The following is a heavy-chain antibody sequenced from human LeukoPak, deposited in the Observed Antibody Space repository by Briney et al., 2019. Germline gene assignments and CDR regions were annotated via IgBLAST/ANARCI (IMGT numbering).Heavy chain of an antibody. J-gene: IGHJ6*02. CDR1: GFTVSSNY. V-gene: IGHV3-53*04. D-gene: IGHD3-9*01. CDR3: ARELRYFDWLPTHADYYYYYGMDV. CDR2: IYSGCST. Sequence: GGSRRLSCAASGFTVSSNYMSWVRQAPGKGLEWVSVIYSGCSTYYADPVKGRFTISRHNSKNTLYLQMNSLRAEDTAVYYCARELRYFDWLPTHADYYYYYGMDVWGQGTTVTVSS.